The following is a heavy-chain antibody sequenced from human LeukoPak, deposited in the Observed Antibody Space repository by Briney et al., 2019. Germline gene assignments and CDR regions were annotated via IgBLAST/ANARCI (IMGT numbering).Heavy chain of an antibody. D-gene: IGHD5-18*01. CDR2: IKQDGSEK. V-gene: IGHV3-7*01. CDR3: ARVVDTAMVLDY. Sequence: GGSLRLFCAASGFTFSSYWMSWDRQAPGKGLEWVANIKQDGSEKYYVDSVKGRFTISRDNAKNSLYLQMNSLRAEDTAVYYCARVVDTAMVLDYWGQGTLVTVSS. J-gene: IGHJ4*02. CDR1: GFTFSSYW.